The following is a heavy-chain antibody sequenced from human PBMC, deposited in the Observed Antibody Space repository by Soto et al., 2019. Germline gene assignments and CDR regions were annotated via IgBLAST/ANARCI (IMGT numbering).Heavy chain of an antibody. V-gene: IGHV2-5*02. CDR2: LYLDDDT. D-gene: IGHD2-15*01. CDR3: ARLVAAGITYYFDS. Sequence: QIALKESGPSLLRPTQTLTLTCTYSGFSLSSSGVGVGWFRQRPVQALEWLPFLYLDDDTRNNLCLKTSLTITKDTSKNQVVLTMTNMYPADTATYYWARLVAAGITYYFDSWGQGTLVIVSS. CDR1: GFSLSSSGVG. J-gene: IGHJ4*02.